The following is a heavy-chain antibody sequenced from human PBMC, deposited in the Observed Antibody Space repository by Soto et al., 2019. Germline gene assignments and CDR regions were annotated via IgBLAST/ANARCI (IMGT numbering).Heavy chain of an antibody. CDR1: RFIFSDYD. CDR3: AKYAASYNGKWDWFAS. J-gene: IGHJ5*01. D-gene: IGHD1-26*01. V-gene: IGHV3-23*01. CDR2: IGGGNTDR. Sequence: DVQLLESGGGLVQRGGSLTPSCAASRFIFSDYDMNWVRQAPGKGLEWVSSIGGGNTDRYYADSVKGRFIISRDNSKNTIDLQMGSLRDGDPAVYYCAKYAASYNGKWDWFASCGQGNLV.